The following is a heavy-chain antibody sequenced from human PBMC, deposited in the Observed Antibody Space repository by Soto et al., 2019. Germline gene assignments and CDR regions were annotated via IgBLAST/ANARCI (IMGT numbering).Heavy chain of an antibody. CDR1: GYTFTSYG. V-gene: IGHV1-18*01. Sequence: ASVKVSCKASGYTFTSYGISWVRQAPGQGLEWMGWISAYNGNTNYAQKLQGRVTMTTDTSTSTAYMELRSLRSDDTAVYYCARLEGGYSGYDSILPNYYYHYGMDVWGQGTTVTVSS. CDR3: ARLEGGYSGYDSILPNYYYHYGMDV. J-gene: IGHJ6*02. D-gene: IGHD5-12*01. CDR2: ISAYNGNT.